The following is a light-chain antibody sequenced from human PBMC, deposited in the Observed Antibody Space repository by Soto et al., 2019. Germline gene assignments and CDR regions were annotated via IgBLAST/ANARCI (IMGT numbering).Light chain of an antibody. CDR1: SSDVGTQNY. CDR2: EVS. V-gene: IGLV2-14*01. CDR3: LSYTSSYTVV. J-gene: IGLJ2*01. Sequence: QSALTQPASVSGSPGQSITISCTGSSSDVGTQNYVSWYQQHPDKAPKLMIYEVSDRPSGVSNRFSGSKSGNTASLTISGVQAEYEADYYCLSYTSSYTVVFGGGTKVTVL.